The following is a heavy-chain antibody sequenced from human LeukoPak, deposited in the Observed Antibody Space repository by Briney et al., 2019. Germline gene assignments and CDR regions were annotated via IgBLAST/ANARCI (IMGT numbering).Heavy chain of an antibody. V-gene: IGHV3-7*03. D-gene: IGHD3-10*01. Sequence: GGSLRLSCAASGFTFSSYWMTWVRQAPGKGLEWVANIREDGSEKYYADSVKGRFTISRDNAKNSLFLQMNSLRVEDTAFYYCAKDSQGWFGEPWFDPWGQGTLVTVSS. J-gene: IGHJ5*02. CDR2: IREDGSEK. CDR3: AKDSQGWFGEPWFDP. CDR1: GFTFSSYW.